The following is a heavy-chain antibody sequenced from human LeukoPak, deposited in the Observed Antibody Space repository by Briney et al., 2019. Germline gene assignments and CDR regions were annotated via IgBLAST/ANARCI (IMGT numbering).Heavy chain of an antibody. D-gene: IGHD6-13*01. CDR3: ARDRAGYFYAMDV. CDR2: INWKSNNI. CDR1: GFTFGDYA. V-gene: IGHV3-9*01. J-gene: IGHJ6*02. Sequence: GGSLRLSCAASGFTFGDYAMHWVRQAPGKGLEWVSGINWKSNNIDYADSVKGRFTISRDNAKNSLYLQMNSLRTEDTALYYCARDRAGYFYAMDVWGQGTSVTVSS.